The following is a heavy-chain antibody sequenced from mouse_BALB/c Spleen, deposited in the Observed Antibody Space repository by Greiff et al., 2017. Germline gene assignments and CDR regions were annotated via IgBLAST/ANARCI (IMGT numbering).Heavy chain of an antibody. CDR1: GFAFSSYD. V-gene: IGHV5-12-1*01. J-gene: IGHJ4*01. Sequence: EVQLVESGGGLVKPGGSLKLSCAASGFAFSSYDMSWVRQTPEKRLEWVAYISSGGGSTYYPDTVKGRFTISRDNAKNTLFLQMTSLRSEDTAMYYCARGGWLLLMDYWGQGTSVTVSS. CDR3: ARGGWLLLMDY. CDR2: ISSGGGST. D-gene: IGHD2-3*01.